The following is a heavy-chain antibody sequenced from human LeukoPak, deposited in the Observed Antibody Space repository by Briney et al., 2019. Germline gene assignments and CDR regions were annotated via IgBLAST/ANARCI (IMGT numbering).Heavy chain of an antibody. V-gene: IGHV4-31*03. CDR3: ARGLWFGDPSAFDI. J-gene: IGHJ3*02. D-gene: IGHD3-10*01. CDR2: IYYSGST. Sequence: SETLSLTCTVSGYSISSGGYYWSWIRQHPGKGLEWIGYIYYSGSTYYNPSLKSRVTISVDTSKNQFSLKLSSVTAADTAVYYCARGLWFGDPSAFDIWGQGTMVTVSS. CDR1: GYSISSGGYY.